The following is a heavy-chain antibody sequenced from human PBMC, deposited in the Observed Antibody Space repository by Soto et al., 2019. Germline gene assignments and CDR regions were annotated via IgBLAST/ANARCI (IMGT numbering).Heavy chain of an antibody. CDR1: GFTFSSYA. J-gene: IGHJ5*02. D-gene: IGHD2-15*01. CDR2: ISGSGGST. Sequence: LRLSCAASGFTFSSYAMSWVRQAPGKGLEWVSAISGSGGSTYYADSVKGRFTISRDNSKNTLYLQMNSLRAEDTAVYYCAKIVPIVVVVAATEPGGFDPWGQGNLVTVSS. V-gene: IGHV3-23*01. CDR3: AKIVPIVVVVAATEPGGFDP.